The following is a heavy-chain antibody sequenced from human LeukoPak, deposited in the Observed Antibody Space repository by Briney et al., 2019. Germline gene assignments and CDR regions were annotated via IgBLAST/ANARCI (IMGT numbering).Heavy chain of an antibody. CDR3: ARDRYQSGSYSYYYYYGMDV. D-gene: IGHD1-26*01. CDR1: GFTFSDYY. V-gene: IGHV3-11*04. J-gene: IGHJ6*02. Sequence: GGSLRLSCAASGFTFSDYYMSWIRQAPGKGLEWVSYISKSGSIIHYGDSVKGRFTISRDNAKNSLYLQMNSLRAEDTAVYYCARDRYQSGSYSYYYYYGMDVWGQGTTVTVSS. CDR2: ISKSGSII.